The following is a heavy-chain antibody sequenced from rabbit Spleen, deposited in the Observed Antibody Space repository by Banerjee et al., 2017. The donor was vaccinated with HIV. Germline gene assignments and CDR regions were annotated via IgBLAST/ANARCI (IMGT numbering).Heavy chain of an antibody. Sequence: QEQLEESGGDLVKPEGSLTLTCKASGLDFSSSYWICWVRQAPGKGLEWIACIYTGDGSTYYASWVNGRFTISKTSSTTVTLQVTSLTAADTATYFCARSAYTGGRAGYAFTRLDLWGPGTLVTVS. CDR2: IYTGDGST. CDR1: GLDFSSSYW. CDR3: ARSAYTGGRAGYAFTRLDL. V-gene: IGHV1S45*01. J-gene: IGHJ3*01. D-gene: IGHD6-1*01.